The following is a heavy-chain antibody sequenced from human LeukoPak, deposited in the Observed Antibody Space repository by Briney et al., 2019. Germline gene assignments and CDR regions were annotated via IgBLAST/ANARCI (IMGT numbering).Heavy chain of an antibody. CDR1: GFTFSSYA. J-gene: IGHJ4*02. CDR3: ASQCSSTSCQPNY. CDR2: ISGSGGST. D-gene: IGHD2-2*01. Sequence: GGSLRLSCAASGFTFSSYAMSWVRQAPGKGLEWVSAISGSGGSTYYADSVKGRFTISRDNSKNTLYLQMNSLRAEDTAVYYCASQCSSTSCQPNYWGQGTLVTVSS. V-gene: IGHV3-23*01.